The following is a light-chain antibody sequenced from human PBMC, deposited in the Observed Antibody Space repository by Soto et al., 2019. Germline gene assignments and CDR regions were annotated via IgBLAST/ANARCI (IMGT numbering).Light chain of an antibody. J-gene: IGKJ5*01. Sequence: IVMTQSPSSPSLSQGESVTHSCRASQSVASNLAWYQQKPGQAPRLLIYGTSTRATGVPARFSGSGSGTDFTLTISSLQAADFAVYHCQHYNNWPITFGQGTRLEIK. CDR1: QSVASN. CDR2: GTS. V-gene: IGKV3-15*01. CDR3: QHYNNWPIT.